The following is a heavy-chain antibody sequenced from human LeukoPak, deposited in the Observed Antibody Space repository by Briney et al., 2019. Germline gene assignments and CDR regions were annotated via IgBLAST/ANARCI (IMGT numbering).Heavy chain of an antibody. CDR1: GFTFDDYA. J-gene: IGHJ4*02. Sequence: GGSLRLSRAASGFTFDDYAMHWVRQAPGKGLEWVSGISWNSGSIGYADSVKGRFTISRDNAKNSLYLQMNSLRAEDAALYYCAKDSSYYYGSGSLGIDYWGQGTLVTVSS. V-gene: IGHV3-9*01. CDR2: ISWNSGSI. CDR3: AKDSSYYYGSGSLGIDY. D-gene: IGHD3-10*01.